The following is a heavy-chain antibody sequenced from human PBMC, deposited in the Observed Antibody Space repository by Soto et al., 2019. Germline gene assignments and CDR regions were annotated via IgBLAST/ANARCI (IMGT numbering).Heavy chain of an antibody. Sequence: GESLKISCTGFGYTFTTFWISWVRQMPGKGLEWMGRIDPRDSYVNYSPSFQGHVTISLDKSISTAYLQWGSLKASDTAMYYCARLFCSTTTCDSWFEPWGQGNLGTVSS. D-gene: IGHD2-2*01. CDR2: IDPRDSYV. CDR1: GYTFTTFW. J-gene: IGHJ5*02. V-gene: IGHV5-10-1*01. CDR3: ARLFCSTTTCDSWFEP.